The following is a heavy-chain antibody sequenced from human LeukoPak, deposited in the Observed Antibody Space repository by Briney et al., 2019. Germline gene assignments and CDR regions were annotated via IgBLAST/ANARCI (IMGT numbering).Heavy chain of an antibody. CDR2: IERDGSET. Sequence: QPGGSLTLYCVTSGFTFSNNGMSWVRQAPEKGLEGVAQIERDGSETKYVESVKGRFTISKDNAKNSLYLQMNSLRVEDTAIYYCARDLTGSCDYWGQGTLVTVSS. V-gene: IGHV3-7*01. CDR3: ARDLTGSCDY. D-gene: IGHD7-27*01. J-gene: IGHJ4*02. CDR1: GFTFSNNG.